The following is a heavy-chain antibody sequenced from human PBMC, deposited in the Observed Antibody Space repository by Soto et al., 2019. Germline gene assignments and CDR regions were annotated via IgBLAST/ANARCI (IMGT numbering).Heavy chain of an antibody. CDR3: AGTVEYSIDYYYYMDV. Sequence: GGSLRLSCAASGFTFSSYSMNWVRQAPGKGLEWVSYISSSSSTTYYADSVKGRFTISRDNAKNSLYLQMNSLRAEDTAVYYCAGTVEYSIDYYYYMDVWGKGTTVTVSS. V-gene: IGHV3-48*01. CDR1: GFTFSSYS. D-gene: IGHD6-6*01. J-gene: IGHJ6*03. CDR2: ISSSSSTT.